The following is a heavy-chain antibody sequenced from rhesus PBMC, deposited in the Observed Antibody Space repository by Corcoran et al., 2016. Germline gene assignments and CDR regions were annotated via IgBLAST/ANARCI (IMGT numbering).Heavy chain of an antibody. CDR2: IAPYNGNK. CDR1: GYTFTSYS. Sequence: QVQLVQSGAEIKQPGASVKLSCKASGYTFTSYSMPSVRPAPGQGLEWIERIAPYNGNKGYAQNFQGRVTIPTDTSTSTGYMELSSLRSEDTAVYYCTRGSAAGFYGLDSWGQGVVVTVSS. J-gene: IGHJ6*01. V-gene: IGHV1-1*01. D-gene: IGHD6-13*01. CDR3: TRGSAAGFYGLDS.